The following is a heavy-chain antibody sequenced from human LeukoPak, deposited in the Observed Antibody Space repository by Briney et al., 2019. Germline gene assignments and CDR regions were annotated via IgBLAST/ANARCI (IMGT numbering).Heavy chain of an antibody. Sequence: ASVKVSCKASGYTFTGYYMHWVRQAPGQGLEWMGRINPKSGDTNYAQKFQGRVTMTWDTSISTAYMELSRLSSDDTAVYYCAREYILTGYYGDYWGQGTLVTVSS. V-gene: IGHV1-2*02. CDR3: AREYILTGYYGDY. D-gene: IGHD3-9*01. CDR2: INPKSGDT. CDR1: GYTFTGYY. J-gene: IGHJ4*02.